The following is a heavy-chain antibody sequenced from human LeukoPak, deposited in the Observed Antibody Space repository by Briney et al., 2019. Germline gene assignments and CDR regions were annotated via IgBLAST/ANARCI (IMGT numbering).Heavy chain of an antibody. CDR2: IYGGGST. Sequence: GGSLRLSCAASGFTAISNYMSWVRQAPGKGLEWVSVIYGGGSTYYADSAKGRFAISRDNSKNTLYLQMNSLRAEDTAVYYCARDRPSGVFDYWGQGTLVTVSS. CDR3: ARDRPSGVFDY. J-gene: IGHJ4*02. CDR1: GFTAISNY. D-gene: IGHD2-8*01. V-gene: IGHV3-53*01.